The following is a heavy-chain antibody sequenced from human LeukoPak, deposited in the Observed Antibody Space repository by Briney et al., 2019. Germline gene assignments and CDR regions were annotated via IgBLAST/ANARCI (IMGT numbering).Heavy chain of an antibody. V-gene: IGHV3-30*18. D-gene: IGHD1-26*01. J-gene: IGHJ4*02. CDR1: GFTFSSYG. CDR2: ISYDGSNK. Sequence: PGRPLRLSCAASGFTFSSYGMHWVRQVPGKGLEWVAVISYDGSNKYYADSVKGRFTISRDNSKNTLYLQMNSLRAEDTAVYYCAKDSARMGGDGSVYSWGQGTLVTVSS. CDR3: AKDSARMGGDGSVYS.